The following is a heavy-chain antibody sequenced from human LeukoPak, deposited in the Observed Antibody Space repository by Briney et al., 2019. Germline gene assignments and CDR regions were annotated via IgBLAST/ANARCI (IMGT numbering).Heavy chain of an antibody. CDR1: GFTFGSYW. V-gene: IGHV3-74*01. Sequence: GGSLRLSCAASGFTFGSYWMHWVRQVPGKGPVWVSRINSDGSSTSYADSVKGRFTISRDNAKNTLYRQMNSLRVEDTAVYYCASTNRLDYWGQGTLVTVSS. CDR2: INSDGSST. D-gene: IGHD2/OR15-2a*01. J-gene: IGHJ4*02. CDR3: ASTNRLDY.